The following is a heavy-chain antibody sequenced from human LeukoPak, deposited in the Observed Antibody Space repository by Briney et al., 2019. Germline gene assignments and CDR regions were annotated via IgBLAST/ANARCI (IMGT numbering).Heavy chain of an antibody. CDR1: GFTFTSSA. V-gene: IGHV1-58*01. CDR3: AKAHTTTATQPVDC. Sequence: SVKVSCKASGFTFTSSAVQWVRQARGQRLEWIGWIVVGSGNTNYAQKFQERVTITRDMSTSTAYMELSGLRSEDTAVYYCAKAHTTTATQPVDCWGQGTLVTVSS. D-gene: IGHD4-17*01. J-gene: IGHJ4*02. CDR2: IVVGSGNT.